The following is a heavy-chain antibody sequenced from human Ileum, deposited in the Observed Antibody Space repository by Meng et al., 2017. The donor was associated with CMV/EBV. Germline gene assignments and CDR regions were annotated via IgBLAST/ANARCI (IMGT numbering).Heavy chain of an antibody. V-gene: IGHV4-39*01. J-gene: IGHJ4*02. D-gene: IGHD3-22*01. CDR3: ARQGASDSGVYYYYFDF. CDR1: GSSVDSSSYY. CDR2: ILNSANI. Sequence: GSLRLSCTVSGSSVDSSSYYWGWIRQPPGKGLEWIGSILNSANIYSTASLKSRVTISLDTSKNQFSLKLNSVTAADTAVYYCARQGASDSGVYYYYFDFWGQGTLVTVSS.